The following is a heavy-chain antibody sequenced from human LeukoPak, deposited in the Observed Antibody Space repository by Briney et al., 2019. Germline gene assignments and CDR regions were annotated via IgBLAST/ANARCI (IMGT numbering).Heavy chain of an antibody. CDR2: IIPIFGTA. D-gene: IGHD3-3*01. J-gene: IGHJ4*02. V-gene: IGHV1-69*01. CDR1: GGTFSSYA. Sequence: SVKVSCKASGGTFSSYAISWVRQAPGQGLEWMGGIIPIFGTANYAQKFQGRVTITADESTSTAYMELSSLRSEDTAVYFCARDRFLEWLFDYWGQGTLATVSS. CDR3: ARDRFLEWLFDY.